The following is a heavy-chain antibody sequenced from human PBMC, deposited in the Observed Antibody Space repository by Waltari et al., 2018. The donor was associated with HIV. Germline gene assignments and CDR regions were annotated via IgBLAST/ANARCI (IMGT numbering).Heavy chain of an antibody. V-gene: IGHV3-48*02. CDR1: GFILSTYS. CDR2: IGSSGTTI. D-gene: IGHD1-26*01. J-gene: IGHJ6*02. Sequence: EAQLVESGGALIQTGGSLRVSGVGTGFILSTYSMNWVRQAPGKGLEWVAYIGSSGTTIYADSVKGRFTISRDNAKNSVFLQMNSLREDDTALYFCARDKLGDPAPVWGQGTKVTVSS. CDR3: ARDKLGDPAPV.